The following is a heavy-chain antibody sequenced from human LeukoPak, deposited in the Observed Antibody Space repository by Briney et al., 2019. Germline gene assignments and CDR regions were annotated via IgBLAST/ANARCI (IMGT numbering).Heavy chain of an antibody. CDR1: GYTFTSYG. D-gene: IGHD2-15*01. CDR2: ISAYNGNT. Sequence: ASVKVSCKASGYTFTSYGISWVRQAPGQGLEWMGWISAYNGNTNYAQKLQGRVTITADESTSTAYMELSSLRSEDTAVYYCARDVCSGGSCYAWGFDPWGQGTLVTVSS. J-gene: IGHJ5*02. V-gene: IGHV1-18*01. CDR3: ARDVCSGGSCYAWGFDP.